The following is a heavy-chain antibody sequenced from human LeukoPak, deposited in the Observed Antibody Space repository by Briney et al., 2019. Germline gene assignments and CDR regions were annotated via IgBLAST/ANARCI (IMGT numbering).Heavy chain of an antibody. J-gene: IGHJ6*03. CDR1: GFTFSSYG. Sequence: PGGSLRLSCAASGFTFSSYGMHWARQAPGKGLEWVAVIWYDGSNKYYADSVKGRFTISRDNSKNTLYLQMNSLRAEDTAVYYCARDGSGNYYYYYMDVWGKGTTVTVSS. CDR2: IWYDGSNK. D-gene: IGHD3-10*01. CDR3: ARDGSGNYYYYYMDV. V-gene: IGHV3-33*01.